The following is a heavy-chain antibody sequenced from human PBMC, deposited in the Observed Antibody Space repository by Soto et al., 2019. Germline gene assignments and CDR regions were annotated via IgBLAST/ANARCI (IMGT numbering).Heavy chain of an antibody. CDR1: EFTLISYW. Sequence: PGGSLRLSCAASEFTLISYWMHWVRQAPGKGLVWVSRINSDGSSTSYADSVKGRFTISRDNSKNTLYLQMNSLRAEDTAVYYCAKDCLTVLDAFDIWGRGTMVTVSS. CDR2: INSDGSST. D-gene: IGHD4-17*01. V-gene: IGHV3-74*01. J-gene: IGHJ3*02. CDR3: AKDCLTVLDAFDI.